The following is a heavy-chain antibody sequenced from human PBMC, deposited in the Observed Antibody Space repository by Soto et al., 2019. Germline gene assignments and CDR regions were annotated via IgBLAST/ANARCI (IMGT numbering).Heavy chain of an antibody. CDR2: IYYSGST. CDR3: ARNIVVVPAAMLSPTFGYHYMDV. Sequence: SETLSLTCTVSGGSISSSSYYWGWIRQPPGKGLEWIGSIYYSGSTYYNPSLKSRVTISVDTSKNQFSLKLSSVTAADTAVYYCARNIVVVPAAMLSPTFGYHYMDVWGKGNTVTGS. CDR1: GGSISSSSYY. D-gene: IGHD2-2*01. J-gene: IGHJ6*03. V-gene: IGHV4-39*01.